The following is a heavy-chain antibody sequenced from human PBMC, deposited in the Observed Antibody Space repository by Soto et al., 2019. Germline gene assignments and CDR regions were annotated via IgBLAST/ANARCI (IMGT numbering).Heavy chain of an antibody. CDR3: ARAMTSVGAAAKGDF. D-gene: IGHD1-26*01. CDR2: INSDGSIT. V-gene: IGHV3-74*01. J-gene: IGHJ4*02. Sequence: VQLVESGGGLILPGGSLRLSCAASGFTFNTHWMHWVRQAPGKGLVWVSRINSDGSITDYADSVKGRFSISRDNPRNTLYLQMNSLSSEDTAVYYCARAMTSVGAAAKGDFWGQGTLVTVSS. CDR1: GFTFNTHW.